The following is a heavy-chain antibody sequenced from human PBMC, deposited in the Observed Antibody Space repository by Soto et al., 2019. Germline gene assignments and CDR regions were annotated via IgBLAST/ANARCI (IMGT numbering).Heavy chain of an antibody. CDR2: IGGGGSSP. CDR1: GFTFSTYT. J-gene: IGHJ4*02. D-gene: IGHD2-2*01. Sequence: EVQLLESGGGLVQPGGSPRLSCAASGFTFSTYTMSWVRQAPGKGLEWVSVIGGGGSSPSYVDSVQGRFTISRDNYKNTLFLQMNSLRAEDTAMYYCAKARCSTTNCYVPDYWGQGTLVTVSS. CDR3: AKARCSTTNCYVPDY. V-gene: IGHV3-23*01.